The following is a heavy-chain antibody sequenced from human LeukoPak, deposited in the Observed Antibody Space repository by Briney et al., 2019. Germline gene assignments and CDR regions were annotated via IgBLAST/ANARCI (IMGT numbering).Heavy chain of an antibody. V-gene: IGHV3-21*01. Sequence: GGSLRLSCAASGFTVSSNYMSWVRQAPGKGLEWVSSISSSSSYIYYADSVKGRFTISRDNAKNSLYLQMNSLRAEDTAVYYCARGYYSPYYYYGMDVWGQGTTVTVSS. D-gene: IGHD2/OR15-2a*01. CDR1: GFTVSSNY. CDR3: ARGYYSPYYYYGMDV. J-gene: IGHJ6*02. CDR2: ISSSSSYI.